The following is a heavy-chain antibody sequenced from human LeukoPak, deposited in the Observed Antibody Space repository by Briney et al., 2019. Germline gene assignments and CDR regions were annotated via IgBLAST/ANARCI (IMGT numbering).Heavy chain of an antibody. J-gene: IGHJ3*01. CDR2: VFYNGAT. D-gene: IGHD3-22*01. V-gene: IGHV4-39*07. CDR3: ARGLRYDNSDSGAF. CDR1: GGSTSFYY. Sequence: ASETLSLTCTVSGGSTSFYYWAWVRQPPGKGLEWIGTVFYNGATQYSPSLRSRVTISIDTSTNQFSLKLTSVTAADTALYYCARGLRYDNSDSGAFWGQGTVVTVSS.